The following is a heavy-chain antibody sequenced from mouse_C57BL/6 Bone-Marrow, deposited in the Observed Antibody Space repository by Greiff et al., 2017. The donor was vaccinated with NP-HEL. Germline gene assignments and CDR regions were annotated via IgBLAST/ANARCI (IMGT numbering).Heavy chain of an antibody. D-gene: IGHD2-3*01. CDR2: ITQSGVT. CDR1: GCLSTSVYY. CDR3: AGDYDGYWYFDV. Sequence: QVQLKESVPGLVKPSLKRFIDGSMIGCLSTSVYYWIWSVESPGKPLEWMGYITQSGVTFYNPSLQNPISITRETSKNQFFLQLNSVTTEDTAMYYCAGDYDGYWYFDVWGTGTTVTVSS. J-gene: IGHJ1*03. V-gene: IGHV12-3*01.